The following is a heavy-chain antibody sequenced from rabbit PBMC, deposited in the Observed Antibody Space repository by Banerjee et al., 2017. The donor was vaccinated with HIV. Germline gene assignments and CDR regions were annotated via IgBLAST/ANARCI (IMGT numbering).Heavy chain of an antibody. Sequence: QLKETGGGLVQPGGSLTLSCKASGFDLSNYYMNWVRQAPGKGLEWIGIIYAGKGTTDYASWVNGRFTISSDNAQNTVDLQMNSLTAADTATYFCARSYYTDSYAAYEYGTGRFNLWGPGTLVTVS. J-gene: IGHJ4*01. D-gene: IGHD6-1*01. CDR2: IYAGKGTT. CDR3: ARSYYTDSYAAYEYGTGRFNL. CDR1: GFDLSNYY. V-gene: IGHV1S7*01.